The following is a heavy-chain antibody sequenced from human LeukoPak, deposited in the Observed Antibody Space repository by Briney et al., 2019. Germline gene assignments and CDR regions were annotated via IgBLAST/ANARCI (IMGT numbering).Heavy chain of an antibody. CDR3: ASERNYYGSGASTSFDH. D-gene: IGHD3-10*01. V-gene: IGHV4-38-2*02. Sequence: SETLSLTYNVSGYSISSGYYWGWIRQPPGKGLEWIGTFFPGETPSYNPSLRSRITISADTSKNHFSLKVNSVTAADTAMYYCASERNYYGSGASTSFDHWGQGTLVTVSS. CDR2: FFPGETP. J-gene: IGHJ4*02. CDR1: GYSISSGYY.